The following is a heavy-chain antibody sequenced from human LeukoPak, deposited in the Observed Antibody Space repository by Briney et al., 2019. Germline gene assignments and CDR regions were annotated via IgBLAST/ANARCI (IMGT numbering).Heavy chain of an antibody. D-gene: IGHD6-19*01. CDR2: LSAYNGNP. CDR3: ARIAVAAYYFDY. Sequence: GASVKVSCEASGYTFTSYGISWVRQAPGQGLEWMGWLSAYNGNPKYAQKPQGRVTMTTDTSTSTAYMELRSLRSDDTAVYYCARIAVAAYYFDYWGQGTLVTVSS. V-gene: IGHV1-18*04. CDR1: GYTFTSYG. J-gene: IGHJ4*02.